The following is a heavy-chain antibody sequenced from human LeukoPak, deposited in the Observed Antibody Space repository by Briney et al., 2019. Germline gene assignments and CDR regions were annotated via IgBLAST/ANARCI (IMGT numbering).Heavy chain of an antibody. V-gene: IGHV4-39*07. CDR1: GGSISTSSYY. CDR2: IFYSGST. Sequence: PSETLSLTCTVSGGSISTSSYYWGWVRQPPGKGLEWIGSIFYSGSTYYSPSLKSRVTISLDTSKNQFSLTLSSVTAADTAVYYCARIPTVTFFDYWGQGTLVTVSS. CDR3: ARIPTVTFFDY. D-gene: IGHD4-17*01. J-gene: IGHJ4*02.